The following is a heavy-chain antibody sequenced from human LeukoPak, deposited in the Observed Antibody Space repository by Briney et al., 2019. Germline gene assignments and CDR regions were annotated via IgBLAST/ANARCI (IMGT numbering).Heavy chain of an antibody. D-gene: IGHD3-22*01. J-gene: IGHJ4*02. CDR1: GGSFSGYY. CDR2: INHSGST. CDR3: ARSFGGYYDSSGSLTY. Sequence: PSETLSLTCAVYGGSFSGYYWSWIRQPPGKGLEWIGEINHSGSTNYNPSLKSRVTISVDTSKNQFSLKLSSVTAADTAVYYCARSFGGYYDSSGSLTYWGQGTLVTVSS. V-gene: IGHV4-34*01.